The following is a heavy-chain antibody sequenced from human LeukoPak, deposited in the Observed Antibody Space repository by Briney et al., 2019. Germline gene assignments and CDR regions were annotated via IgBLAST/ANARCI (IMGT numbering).Heavy chain of an antibody. V-gene: IGHV4-38-2*02. CDR3: AKSGGYGLIDY. D-gene: IGHD1-26*01. CDR2: IYYSGST. CDR1: GYSISSGYY. Sequence: SETLSLTCTVSGYSISSGYYWGWIRQPPGKGLEWIGSIYYSGSTYYNSSLKSRVTISIDTSTNQVSLNLTSMTAADTAVYYCAKSGGYGLIDYWGQGTLVTVSS. J-gene: IGHJ4*01.